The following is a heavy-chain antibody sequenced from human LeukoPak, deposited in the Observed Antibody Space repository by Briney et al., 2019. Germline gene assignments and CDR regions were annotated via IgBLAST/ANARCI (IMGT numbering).Heavy chain of an antibody. CDR3: TRPYGPGSYHWFDP. J-gene: IGHJ5*02. CDR2: IRSKAYGGTT. D-gene: IGHD3-10*01. CDR1: GFTFGDYA. V-gene: IGHV3-49*04. Sequence: GGSLRLSCTASGFTFGDYAMSWVRQAPGKGLEWVGFIRSKAYGGTTEYAASVKGRFTISRDDSKSIAYLQMNSLKTEDTAVYYCTRPYGPGSYHWFDPWGQGTLVTVSS.